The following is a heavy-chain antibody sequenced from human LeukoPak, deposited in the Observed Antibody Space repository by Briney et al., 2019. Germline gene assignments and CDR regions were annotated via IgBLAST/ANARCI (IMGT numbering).Heavy chain of an antibody. D-gene: IGHD6-19*01. Sequence: SETLSLTCTVSGGSISSYYWSWIRQPPGKGLEWIGYIYYSGSTNYNPSLKSRVTISVDTSKNQFSLKLSSVTAADTAVYYCARDIAVAGRGPGFDYWGQGTLVTVSS. CDR1: GGSISSYY. J-gene: IGHJ4*02. V-gene: IGHV4-59*01. CDR2: IYYSGST. CDR3: ARDIAVAGRGPGFDY.